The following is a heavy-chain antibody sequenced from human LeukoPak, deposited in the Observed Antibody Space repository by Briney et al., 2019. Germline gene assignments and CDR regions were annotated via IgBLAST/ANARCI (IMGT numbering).Heavy chain of an antibody. Sequence: SETLSLTCTVSGGSISSGGYYWSWIRQHPGKGLEWIGYIYYSGSTYYNPSLKSRVTISVDTSKNQFSLKLSSVTAADTAVHYCARVGATTGIYWGQGTLVTVSS. CDR3: ARVGATTGIY. CDR2: IYYSGST. D-gene: IGHD1-26*01. CDR1: GGSISSGGYY. V-gene: IGHV4-31*03. J-gene: IGHJ4*02.